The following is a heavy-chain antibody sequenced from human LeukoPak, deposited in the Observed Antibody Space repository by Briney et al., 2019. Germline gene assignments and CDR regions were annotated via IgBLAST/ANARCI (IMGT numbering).Heavy chain of an antibody. J-gene: IGHJ4*02. CDR2: IHSGGST. V-gene: IGHV3-53*01. CDR1: GFTVSSNY. Sequence: GGSLRLSCAVSGFTVSSNYMSWVRQAPGKGLEWVSVIHSGGSTYYEDPVEGRFTISRDNSKNTLYLQMNSLRAGDTAVYYCANTRNYDYGNDYWGQGTLVTVSS. D-gene: IGHD3-16*01. CDR3: ANTRNYDYGNDY.